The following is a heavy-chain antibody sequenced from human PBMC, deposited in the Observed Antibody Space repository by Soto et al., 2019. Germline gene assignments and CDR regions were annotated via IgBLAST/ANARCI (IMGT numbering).Heavy chain of an antibody. J-gene: IGHJ6*02. Sequence: QVQLVQSGAEVKKPGSSVKVSCKASGGTFSSYAISWVRQAPGQGLEWMGGIIPIFGTANYAQKFQGRVTITADESTSTAYMERSSLRSEDTAVYYFSRGGYCSGGSCSLYYGMDVWGQGTTVTVSS. CDR3: SRGGYCSGGSCSLYYGMDV. CDR2: IIPIFGTA. CDR1: GGTFSSYA. V-gene: IGHV1-69*01. D-gene: IGHD2-15*01.